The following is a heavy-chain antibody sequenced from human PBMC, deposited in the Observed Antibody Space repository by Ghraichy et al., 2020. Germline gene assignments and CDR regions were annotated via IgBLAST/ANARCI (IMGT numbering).Heavy chain of an antibody. CDR3: ARSIAAAGDY. V-gene: IGHV3-7*01. Sequence: LSLTCAASGFTFSSHWMSWVRQAPGKGLEWVANINQGGSEIYYVDSVKGRFTISRDNAKNSLYLQMNSLRAEDTAVYYCARSIAAAGDYWGQGTLVTVSS. CDR1: GFTFSSHW. J-gene: IGHJ4*02. CDR2: INQGGSEI. D-gene: IGHD6-13*01.